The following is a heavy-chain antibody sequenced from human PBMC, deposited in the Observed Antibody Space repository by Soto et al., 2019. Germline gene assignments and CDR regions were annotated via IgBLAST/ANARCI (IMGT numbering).Heavy chain of an antibody. V-gene: IGHV3-74*01. CDR3: TREGSSGISGFDP. D-gene: IGHD3-22*01. J-gene: IGHJ5*02. CDR1: GFTFSSYW. CDR2: INNDGSST. Sequence: PGGSLSLSCAASGFTFSSYWMHWVRQAPGKGLVWVSHINNDGSSTSYADSVKGRFTISRDNAKNTLYLQMNSLRAEDTAVYYCTREGSSGISGFDPWGQGTLVTVSS.